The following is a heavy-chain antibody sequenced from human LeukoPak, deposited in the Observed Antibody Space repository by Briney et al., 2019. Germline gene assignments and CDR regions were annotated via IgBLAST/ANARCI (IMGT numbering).Heavy chain of an antibody. D-gene: IGHD6-13*01. CDR2: IYSGGST. CDR3: ARDPSDSSTN. CDR1: GFTVSSNC. V-gene: IGHV3-66*01. Sequence: SGGSLRLSCAASGFTVSSNCMSWVRQAPGKGLEWVSVIYSGGSTYYADSVKGRFTISRDNSKNTLYLQMNSLRAEDTAVYYCARDPSDSSTNWGQGTLVTVSS. J-gene: IGHJ4*02.